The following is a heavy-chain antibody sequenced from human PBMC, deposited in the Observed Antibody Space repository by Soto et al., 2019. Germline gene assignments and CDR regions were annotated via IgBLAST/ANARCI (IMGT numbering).Heavy chain of an antibody. Sequence: GGSLRLSCAASGFTFSSYEMNWVRQAPGKGREWVSYISSNGSTIYYEDSVKGRFTISRDNAKNSLYLQLNSLRAEDTAVYYSARIHVSYYDSSGYYFDYWGQGSLVTVSS. J-gene: IGHJ4*02. D-gene: IGHD3-22*01. CDR3: ARIHVSYYDSSGYYFDY. V-gene: IGHV3-48*03. CDR2: ISSNGSTI. CDR1: GFTFSSYE.